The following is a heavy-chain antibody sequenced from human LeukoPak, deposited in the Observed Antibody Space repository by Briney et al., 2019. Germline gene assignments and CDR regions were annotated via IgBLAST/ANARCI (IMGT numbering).Heavy chain of an antibody. CDR3: ARGGGYHAFDI. V-gene: IGHV3-74*03. J-gene: IGHJ3*02. Sequence: GGSLRLSCAPSGFTFSSYWIYWVRQAPGKGLVYVSRINNDGGGTTYADSVRGRFTISRDNARNMFYLQITSLRADDTAGYYCARGGGYHAFDIWGQGTMVTVSS. D-gene: IGHD1-26*01. CDR2: INNDGGGT. CDR1: GFTFSSYW.